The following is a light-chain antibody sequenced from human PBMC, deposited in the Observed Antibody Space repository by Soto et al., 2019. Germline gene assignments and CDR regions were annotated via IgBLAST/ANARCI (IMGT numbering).Light chain of an antibody. CDR3: QQYDNTPWT. Sequence: EIVLTQSPGTLSLSPGERATLFCRASQMVTSSYLAWYQQKPGQAPRLLIYGASTRASGTPDRFSGSGSGTAFTGTAFTLTISGLEPEDSAVYYCQQYDNTPWTFGQGTKVEI. V-gene: IGKV3-20*01. CDR1: QMVTSSY. J-gene: IGKJ1*01. CDR2: GAS.